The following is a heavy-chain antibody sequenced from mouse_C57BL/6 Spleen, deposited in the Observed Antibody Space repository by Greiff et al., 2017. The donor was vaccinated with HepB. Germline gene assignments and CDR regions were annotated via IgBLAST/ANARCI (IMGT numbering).Heavy chain of an antibody. CDR2: IDPNSGGT. D-gene: IGHD1-1*01. CDR1: GYTFTSYW. V-gene: IGHV1-72*01. CDR3: AREDYYYGNAC. J-gene: IGHJ3*01. Sequence: QVQLQQPGAELVKPGASVKLSCKASGYTFTSYWMHWVKQRPGRGLELIGRIDPNSGGTKYNEKFKSKATLTVDKPSSTAYMQLSSLTSEDSAVYCCAREDYYYGNACWGQGTLVTVSA.